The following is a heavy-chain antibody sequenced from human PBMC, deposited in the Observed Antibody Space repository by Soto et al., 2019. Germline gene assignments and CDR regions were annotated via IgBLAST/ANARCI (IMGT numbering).Heavy chain of an antibody. CDR3: ARGRGAAADYFGF. V-gene: IGHV3-11*05. Sequence: QVQLVESGGGLVKPGGSLRLSCAVSGFTFSDYYMTWIRQAPGKGLEWVSYISSSTSHTNYADSVKGRFTISRDNAKNSLFLEMNSLRGEDTAVYYCARGRGAAADYFGFWGEVTLVTFAS. D-gene: IGHD6-13*01. J-gene: IGHJ4*02. CDR2: ISSSTSHT. CDR1: GFTFSDYY.